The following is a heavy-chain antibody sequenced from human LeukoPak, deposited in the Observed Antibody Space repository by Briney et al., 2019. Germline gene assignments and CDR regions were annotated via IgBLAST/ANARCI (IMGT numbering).Heavy chain of an antibody. CDR2: ISGSGGST. CDR1: GFTFSSYA. D-gene: IGHD3-10*01. V-gene: IGHV3-23*01. Sequence: GGSLRLSCAASGFTFSSYAMSWVRQAPGKGLEWVSAISGSGGSTYYADSVKGRFTISRDNSKNTLYLQMNSLRAEDTAVYYCAIRSRFGELFATAYYYGMDVWGQGTTVTVSS. CDR3: AIRSRFGELFATAYYYGMDV. J-gene: IGHJ6*02.